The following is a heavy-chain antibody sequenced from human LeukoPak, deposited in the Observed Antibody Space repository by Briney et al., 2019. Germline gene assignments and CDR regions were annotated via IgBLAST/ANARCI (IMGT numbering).Heavy chain of an antibody. CDR1: GYTFTGYY. CDR2: INPNSGGT. J-gene: IGHJ4*02. Sequence: GASVKVSCKASGYTFTGYYMHWVRQAPGQGLEWMGWINPNSGGTNYAQKFQGRVTMTRDTSISTAYMGLSRLRSDDTAVYYCARGDNYGDGPLKLDYWGQGTLVTVSS. V-gene: IGHV1-2*02. D-gene: IGHD4-17*01. CDR3: ARGDNYGDGPLKLDY.